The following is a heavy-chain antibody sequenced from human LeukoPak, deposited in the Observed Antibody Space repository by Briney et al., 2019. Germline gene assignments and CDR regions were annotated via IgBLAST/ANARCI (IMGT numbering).Heavy chain of an antibody. J-gene: IGHJ4*02. V-gene: IGHV1-18*01. Sequence: ASVKVSCKASGYTFTSYGISWVRQAPGQGLEWMGWISAYNGNTNYAQKLQGRVTMTTDTSTSTAYMELRSLRSDDTAVYYCARDYRVSWGTTDYFDYWGQGALVTASS. CDR3: ARDYRVSWGTTDYFDY. CDR1: GYTFTSYG. CDR2: ISAYNGNT. D-gene: IGHD3-16*01.